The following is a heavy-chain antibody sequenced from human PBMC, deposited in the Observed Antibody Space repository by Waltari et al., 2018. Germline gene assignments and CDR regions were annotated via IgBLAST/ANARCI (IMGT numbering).Heavy chain of an antibody. CDR3: VRSALPVLRYFDWSQKGDDYYYYMDV. D-gene: IGHD3-9*01. Sequence: EVQLVESGGGLVQPGRSLRLSCAASGFTFDDYAMHWVRQAPGKGLEWVSGISWNSGSIGDADSVKGRFTISRDNAKNSLYLQMNSLRAEDTALYYCVRSALPVLRYFDWSQKGDDYYYYMDVWGKGTTVTVSS. CDR1: GFTFDDYA. CDR2: ISWNSGSI. J-gene: IGHJ6*03. V-gene: IGHV3-9*01.